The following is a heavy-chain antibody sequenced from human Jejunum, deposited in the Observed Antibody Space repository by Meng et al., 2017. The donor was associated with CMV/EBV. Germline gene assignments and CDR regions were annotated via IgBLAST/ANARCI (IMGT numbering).Heavy chain of an antibody. CDR3: ARGIRLRTPYFET. Sequence: VSGGSISRGGYYWTWIRHHPDKGLEWIGYIYHSGSAYYNPSLKSRVTMSADTSRNQFSLNMDSASVADTAVYFCARGIRLRTPYFETWGPGVLVTVSS. J-gene: IGHJ4*02. V-gene: IGHV4-31*02. CDR2: IYHSGSA. CDR1: GGSISRGGYY. D-gene: IGHD3-3*02.